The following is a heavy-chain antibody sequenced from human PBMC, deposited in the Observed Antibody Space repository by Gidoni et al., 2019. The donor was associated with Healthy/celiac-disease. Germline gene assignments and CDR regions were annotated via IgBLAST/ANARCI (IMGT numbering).Heavy chain of an antibody. CDR1: AFTFSSYE. D-gene: IGHD2-2*01. J-gene: IGHJ4*02. CDR3: ARGDNLGYCSSTSCYPDY. Sequence: EVQLVESGGGLVQPGVSLRLSFAASAFTFSSYEMNWVRQAPGKGLEWVSYISSSGSTIYYADSVKGRFTISRDNAKNSLYLQMNSLRAEDTAVYYCARGDNLGYCSSTSCYPDYWGQGTLVTVSS. V-gene: IGHV3-48*03. CDR2: ISSSGSTI.